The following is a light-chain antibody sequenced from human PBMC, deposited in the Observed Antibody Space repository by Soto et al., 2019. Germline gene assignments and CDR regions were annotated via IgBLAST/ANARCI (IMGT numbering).Light chain of an antibody. CDR2: AAS. CDR3: QQSYSTRWT. J-gene: IGKJ1*01. Sequence: DIQMTQSPSSLSASVGDRVTITCRAGQSISSYLNWYQQKPGKAPKLLIYAASSLQSGVPSRFSGSGSGTDFTLTISSLQPEDFATYYCQQSYSTRWTFGQGTKVDIK. V-gene: IGKV1-39*01. CDR1: QSISSY.